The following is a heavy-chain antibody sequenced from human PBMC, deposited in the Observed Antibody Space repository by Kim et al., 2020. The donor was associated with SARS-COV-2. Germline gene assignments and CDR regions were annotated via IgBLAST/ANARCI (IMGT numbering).Heavy chain of an antibody. V-gene: IGHV3-11*04. D-gene: IGHD3-22*01. CDR3: ARPYYDSSGYDAFDI. J-gene: IGHJ3*02. Sequence: DPVKGRFTISRDNAKNSLYLQMNSLRAEDTAVYYCARPYYDSSGYDAFDIWGQGTMVTVSS.